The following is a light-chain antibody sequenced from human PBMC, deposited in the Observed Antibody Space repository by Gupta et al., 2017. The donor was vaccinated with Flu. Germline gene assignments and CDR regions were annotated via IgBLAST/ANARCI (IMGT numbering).Light chain of an antibody. J-gene: IGKJ4*01. CDR3: QQSSRLPLT. CDR2: YAS. CDR1: QSIGNS. Sequence: PDCQSVTPKEKVTITCRASQSIGNSLNWYQQKPEQSPKLLIKYASQYCSGVPSRFSGSGSGTDFTLTINSLEAEDAATYSCQQSSRLPLTCGRGTKVEIK. V-gene: IGKV6-21*01.